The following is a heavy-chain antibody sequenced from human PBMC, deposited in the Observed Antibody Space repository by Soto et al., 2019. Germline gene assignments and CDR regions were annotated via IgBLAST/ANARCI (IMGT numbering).Heavy chain of an antibody. CDR3: ARWDAYYSFDY. CDR2: VYHSGST. CDR1: GGSISTYY. D-gene: IGHD1-26*01. V-gene: IGHV4-59*01. J-gene: IGHJ4*02. Sequence: SETLSLTCIVSGGSISTYYWSWIRQPPGKGLEWIGYVYHSGSTNYNPSLKSRVTISVDTSKNQFSPKLSSVTAADTAVYYCARWDAYYSFDYWGQGTLVTVSS.